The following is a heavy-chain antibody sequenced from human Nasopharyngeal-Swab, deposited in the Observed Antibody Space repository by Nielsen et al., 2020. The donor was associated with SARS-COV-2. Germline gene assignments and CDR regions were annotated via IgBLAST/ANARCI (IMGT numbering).Heavy chain of an antibody. V-gene: IGHV3-7*03. CDR2: IKQDGSEK. CDR3: AKDQLLICDVLNL. J-gene: IGHJ3*01. CDR1: GFTFSCYW. Sequence: GGSLRLSCVVSGFTFSCYWMSWVRQPPGKGLEWVANIKQDGSEKYYLDSVKGRFTISRDNAKNSLYLQMNSLRAGDTALYYCAKDQLLICDVLNLWGQGTMVTVSS. D-gene: IGHD2-15*01.